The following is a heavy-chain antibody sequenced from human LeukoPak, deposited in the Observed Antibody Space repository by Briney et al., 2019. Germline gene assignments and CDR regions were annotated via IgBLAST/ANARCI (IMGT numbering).Heavy chain of an antibody. D-gene: IGHD5-18*01. CDR3: ARQGYSSGYYFDY. Sequence: SETLSLTCTVSGGSISTGSYFWGWIRQPPGKGLEWIGSIYYSGSTYYNPSLKSRVTISVDTSRNQFSPELRTVTAADTAVYYCARQGYSSGYYFDYWGQGTLVTVSS. CDR2: IYYSGST. J-gene: IGHJ4*02. CDR1: GGSISTGSYF. V-gene: IGHV4-39*01.